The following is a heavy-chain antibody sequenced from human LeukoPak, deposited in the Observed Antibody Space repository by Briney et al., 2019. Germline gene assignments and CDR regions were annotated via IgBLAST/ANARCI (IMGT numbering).Heavy chain of an antibody. CDR3: ARHVEMGHFDY. J-gene: IGHJ4*02. CDR2: FDPEEGRT. D-gene: IGHD5-24*01. Sequence: GASVKVSCKIFGNNLREVSMNWVRQGPGKGLEWMGGFDPEEGRTLYAQKFQGRVTTTTDTSTSTAYMELRSLRSDDTAVYYCARHVEMGHFDYWGQGTLVTVSS. V-gene: IGHV1-24*01. CDR1: GNNLREVS.